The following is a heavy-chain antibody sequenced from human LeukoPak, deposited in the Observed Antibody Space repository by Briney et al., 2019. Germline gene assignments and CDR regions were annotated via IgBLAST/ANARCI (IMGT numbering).Heavy chain of an antibody. Sequence: SETLSLTCTVSGASISGTYWSWLRQPAGKGLEWIGRIYTTGSTDYNPSLRGRVAMSVDASKTHISLRLISVTAADTAVYYCATVGAGGGFLHYWGQGALVLVSS. J-gene: IGHJ4*02. CDR1: GASISGTY. V-gene: IGHV4-4*07. D-gene: IGHD2/OR15-2a*01. CDR2: IYTTGST. CDR3: ATVGAGGGFLHY.